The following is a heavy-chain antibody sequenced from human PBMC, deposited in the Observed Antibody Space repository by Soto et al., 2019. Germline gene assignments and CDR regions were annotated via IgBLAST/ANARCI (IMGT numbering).Heavy chain of an antibody. V-gene: IGHV5-10-1*01. CDR3: ARYDSSGYVTGD. CDR1: GYIFTTYW. CDR2: IDPSDSYT. Sequence: GESLKISCQGSGYIFTTYWISWVRQMPGKGLEWVGRIDPSDSYTDYSPSFKGHLTISADTSISTAYLQWNSLKASDTAVYYCARYDSSGYVTGDWGQGTLVTVSS. D-gene: IGHD3-22*01. J-gene: IGHJ4*02.